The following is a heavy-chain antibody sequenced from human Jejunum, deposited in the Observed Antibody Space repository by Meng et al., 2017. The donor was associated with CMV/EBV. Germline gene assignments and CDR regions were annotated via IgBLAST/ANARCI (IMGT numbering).Heavy chain of an antibody. CDR3: AREGAVAGLDLDY. J-gene: IGHJ4*02. Sequence: KASGYTFSNYVIQWVRQAPGQRLEWMGWINGDNGNPQYSQNFQGRVTFTRDTSASTAYMELSRLTSEDTAMYYCAREGAVAGLDLDYWGQGTLVTVSS. CDR1: GYTFSNYV. CDR2: INGDNGNP. V-gene: IGHV1-3*01. D-gene: IGHD6-19*01.